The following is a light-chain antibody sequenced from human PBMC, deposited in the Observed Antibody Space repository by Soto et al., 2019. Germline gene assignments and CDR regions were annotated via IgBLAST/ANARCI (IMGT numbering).Light chain of an antibody. CDR2: GAS. CDR3: QQYGSSPWT. Sequence: EIVLTQSPGPLYLSPGERATLSCSASQSVSSSYLAWYQQKPGQAPRLLIYGASSRATGIPDRFSGSGSGTDCTLTISRLEPEDFAVYYCQQYGSSPWTVGQGTKVEIK. V-gene: IGKV3-20*01. CDR1: QSVSSSY. J-gene: IGKJ1*01.